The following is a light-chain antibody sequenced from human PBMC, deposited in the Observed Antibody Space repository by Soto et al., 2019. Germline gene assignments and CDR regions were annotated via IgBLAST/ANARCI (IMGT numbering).Light chain of an antibody. CDR2: ESN. J-gene: IGLJ2*01. CDR1: SSNIGNNY. Sequence: QSVLTQPPSVSAAPGQKVTISCSGSSSNIGNNYVSWYQQFPGTAPKLLIYESNKRPSGIPDRFSGSKSGTSATLGITGLQTGDEADYYCGSWDSSLSAVVFGGGTKLTVL. CDR3: GSWDSSLSAVV. V-gene: IGLV1-51*01.